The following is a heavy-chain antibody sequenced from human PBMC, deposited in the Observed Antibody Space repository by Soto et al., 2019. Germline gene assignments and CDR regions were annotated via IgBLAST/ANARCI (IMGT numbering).Heavy chain of an antibody. J-gene: IGHJ6*02. D-gene: IGHD6-6*01. Sequence: SETLSLTCTVSGGSISSGGYYWSWIRQHPGKGLEWIGYIYYSGSTYYNPSLKSRVTISVDTSKNQFSLKLSSVTAADTAVYYCARDPGIAARTGGYYGMDVWGQGTTVTVSS. V-gene: IGHV4-31*03. CDR1: GGSISSGGYY. CDR2: IYYSGST. CDR3: ARDPGIAARTGGYYGMDV.